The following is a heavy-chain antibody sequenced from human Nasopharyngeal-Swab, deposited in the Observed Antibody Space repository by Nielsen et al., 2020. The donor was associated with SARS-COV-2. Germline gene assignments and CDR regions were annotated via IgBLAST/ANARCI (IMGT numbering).Heavy chain of an antibody. CDR3: ATGPVVAPLHWFDP. D-gene: IGHD4-23*01. J-gene: IGHJ5*02. CDR1: GYTLTELS. Sequence: APVKVSCKVSGYTLTELSMHWVRQAPGKGLEWMGGFDPEDGETIYAQKFQGRVTMTEDTSTDTAYMELSSLRSEDTAVYYCATGPVVAPLHWFDPWGQGTLVTVSS. CDR2: FDPEDGET. V-gene: IGHV1-24*01.